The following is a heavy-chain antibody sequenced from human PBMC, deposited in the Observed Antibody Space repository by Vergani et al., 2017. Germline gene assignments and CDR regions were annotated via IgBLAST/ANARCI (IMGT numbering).Heavy chain of an antibody. CDR2: IYYSGST. CDR3: TAVGGGY. D-gene: IGHD6-13*01. V-gene: IGHV4-39*01. Sequence: QLQLQESGPGLVKPSETLPITCTVSGGSISSSSYYWGWLRQPPGKGLEWIGSIYYSGSTYYNPSLKSRVTISVDTSKNQFSLKLSSVTAADTAVYYCTAVGGGYWGQGTLVTVSS. J-gene: IGHJ4*02. CDR1: GGSISSSSYY.